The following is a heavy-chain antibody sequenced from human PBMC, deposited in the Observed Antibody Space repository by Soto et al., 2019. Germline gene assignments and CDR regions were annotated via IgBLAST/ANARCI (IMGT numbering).Heavy chain of an antibody. V-gene: IGHV1-18*04. CDR3: ARVVEYCSSTSCPRKQDYYYYAMDV. CDR2: ISAYNGNT. J-gene: IGHJ6*02. Sequence: GASVKVSCKASGYTFTSYGISWVRQAPGQGLEWMGWISAYNGNTNYAQKLQGRVTMTTDTSTSTAYMELRSLRSDDTAVYYCARVVEYCSSTSCPRKQDYYYYAMDVWGQGTTVTVSS. CDR1: GYTFTSYG. D-gene: IGHD2-2*01.